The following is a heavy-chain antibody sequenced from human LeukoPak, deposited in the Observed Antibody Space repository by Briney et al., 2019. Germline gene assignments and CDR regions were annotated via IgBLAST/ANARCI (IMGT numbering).Heavy chain of an antibody. V-gene: IGHV1-69*04. CDR1: GGTFSSYA. J-gene: IGHJ4*02. CDR3: ARGGDGDNYYALK. Sequence: SVKVSCKASGGTFSSYAISWVRQAPGQGLEWMGRIIPILGIANYAQKFQGRVTITADKSTSTAYMELSSLRSEDTAVYYCARGGDGDNYYALKWGRGTLVTVSS. CDR2: IIPILGIA. D-gene: IGHD5-24*01.